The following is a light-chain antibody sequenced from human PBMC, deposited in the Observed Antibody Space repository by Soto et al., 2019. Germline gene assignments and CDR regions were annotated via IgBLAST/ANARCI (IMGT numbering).Light chain of an antibody. CDR1: QSVSSN. V-gene: IGKV3-15*01. Sequence: EIVMTQSPATLSVSPGERATLSCRASQSVSSNLAWYQQKPGQAPRLLIYGASTRSTGLPARFSGRGSGTAFTLTISSLPSEDFAVYYWQQYNNWPPEITFGQGTRLEIK. J-gene: IGKJ5*01. CDR3: QQYNNWPPEIT. CDR2: GAS.